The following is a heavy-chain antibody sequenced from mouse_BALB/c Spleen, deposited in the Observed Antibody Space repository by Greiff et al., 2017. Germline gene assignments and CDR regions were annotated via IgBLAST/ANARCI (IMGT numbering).Heavy chain of an antibody. CDR1: GFNIKDYY. V-gene: IGHV14-1*02. CDR2: IDPENGNT. J-gene: IGHJ4*01. CDR3: ARSEGYYAMDY. Sequence: VQLQQSGAELVRPGALVKLSCKASGFNIKDYYMHWVKQRPEQGLEWIGWIDPENGNTIYDPKFQGKASITADTSSNTAYLQLSSLTSEDTAVYYCARSEGYYAMDYWGQGTSVTVSS.